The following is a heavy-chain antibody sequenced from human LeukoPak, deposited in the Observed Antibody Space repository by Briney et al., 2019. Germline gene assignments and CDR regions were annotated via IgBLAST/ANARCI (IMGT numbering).Heavy chain of an antibody. D-gene: IGHD3-22*01. V-gene: IGHV1-18*01. Sequence: ASVKVSCKASGYTFTSYGVSWVRQAPGQGLEWMGWISAYNGNTIYAQKLQGRVTMTTDTSTSTAYMELRSLRSDDTAVYYCARGSNYYDSSGPLDAFDIWGQGTMVTVSS. J-gene: IGHJ3*02. CDR2: ISAYNGNT. CDR3: ARGSNYYDSSGPLDAFDI. CDR1: GYTFTSYG.